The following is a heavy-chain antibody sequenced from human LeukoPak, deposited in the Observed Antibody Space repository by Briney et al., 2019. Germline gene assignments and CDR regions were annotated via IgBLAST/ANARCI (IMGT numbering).Heavy chain of an antibody. Sequence: GESLRISCQGSGSTFSSYWIGWVRQLPGKGLEWMGIIYPGDSDTRYSPSLQGQVTISVDTSIGTAYLQWSSLKASDTAIYYCARQNDFRLDYWGQGTLVTVSS. CDR2: IYPGDSDT. V-gene: IGHV5-51*01. D-gene: IGHD3-3*01. J-gene: IGHJ4*02. CDR1: GSTFSSYW. CDR3: ARQNDFRLDY.